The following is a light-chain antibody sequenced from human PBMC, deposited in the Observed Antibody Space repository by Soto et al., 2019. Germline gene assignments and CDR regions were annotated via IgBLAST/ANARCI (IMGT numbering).Light chain of an antibody. Sequence: SYELTQPSSVSVSPGQTARITCSGDVLPKKYAPWFQQKPGQAPVLVIYKDSERPSGIPERFSGSSSGTTVTLTISGAQVEDEADYYCYSAADNPWVFGGGTKVTVL. CDR2: KDS. CDR1: VLPKKY. V-gene: IGLV3-27*01. CDR3: YSAADNPWV. J-gene: IGLJ3*02.